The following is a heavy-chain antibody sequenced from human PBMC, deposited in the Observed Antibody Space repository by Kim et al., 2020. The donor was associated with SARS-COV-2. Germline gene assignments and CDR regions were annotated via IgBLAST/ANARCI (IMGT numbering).Heavy chain of an antibody. CDR1: GGSFSGYY. V-gene: IGHV4-34*01. CDR2: INHSGST. D-gene: IGHD3-16*01. Sequence: SETLSLTCAVYGGSFSGYYWSWIRQPPGKGLEWIGEINHSGSTNYNPSLKSRVTISVDTSKNQFSLKLSSVTAADTAVYYCAREVGHPGGANPGAFDIWGQGTMVTVSS. CDR3: AREVGHPGGANPGAFDI. J-gene: IGHJ3*02.